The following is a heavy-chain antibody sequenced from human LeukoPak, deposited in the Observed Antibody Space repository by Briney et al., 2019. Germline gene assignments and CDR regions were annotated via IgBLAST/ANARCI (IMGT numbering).Heavy chain of an antibody. D-gene: IGHD4-17*01. Sequence: PSETLSLTCAVYGGSFSGYYWSWIRQPPGKGLEWIGEINHSGSTNYNPSLKSRLTISVDTSKNQFSLKLSSVTAADTAVYYCARAVTSNNAFDIWGQGTLVTASS. J-gene: IGHJ3*02. CDR2: INHSGST. CDR3: ARAVTSNNAFDI. CDR1: GGSFSGYY. V-gene: IGHV4-34*01.